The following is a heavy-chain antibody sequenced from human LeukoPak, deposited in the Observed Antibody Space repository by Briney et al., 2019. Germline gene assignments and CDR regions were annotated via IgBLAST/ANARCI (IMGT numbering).Heavy chain of an antibody. J-gene: IGHJ3*01. D-gene: IGHD3-22*01. Sequence: GGSLRLSCAASVFTFRSYVMYWVRQAPDKGLEWVTCISYDEINKDYADSVGGRFTISRDNSKNTLYLQMNSLRTEDTAVYFCARQGVYGYYDDNGRYIDVAANTFDVWGRGTMVTVS. V-gene: IGHV3-30-3*01. CDR2: ISYDEINK. CDR3: ARQGVYGYYDDNGRYIDVAANTFDV. CDR1: VFTFRSYV.